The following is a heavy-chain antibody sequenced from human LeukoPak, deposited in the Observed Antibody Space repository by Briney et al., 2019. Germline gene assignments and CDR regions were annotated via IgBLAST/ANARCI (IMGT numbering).Heavy chain of an antibody. Sequence: SETLSLTCAVYGESFSGFYWSWIRQSPEKGLEWIGEVHHSGSTNYNPSLKSRVIISADTSKNQFSLKLSAVTAADTAMYYCARRPRESGTDDGPSGLDYWGQGTLVTVSS. D-gene: IGHD1-26*01. CDR3: ARRPRESGTDDGPSGLDY. V-gene: IGHV4-34*01. J-gene: IGHJ4*02. CDR2: VHHSGST. CDR1: GESFSGFY.